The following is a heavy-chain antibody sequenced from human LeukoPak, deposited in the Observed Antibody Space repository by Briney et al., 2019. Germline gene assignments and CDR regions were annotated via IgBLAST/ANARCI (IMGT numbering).Heavy chain of an antibody. J-gene: IGHJ4*02. CDR2: ISYDGSNK. CDR3: AGESYDSIGYPPLPGY. CDR1: GFTFSSYA. D-gene: IGHD3-22*01. Sequence: GRSLRLSCAASGFTFSSYAMHWVRQAPGKGLEWVAVISYDGSNKYYADSVKGRFTISRDNSKNTLYLQMNSLRAEDTAVYYCAGESYDSIGYPPLPGYWGQGTLATVSS. V-gene: IGHV3-30-3*01.